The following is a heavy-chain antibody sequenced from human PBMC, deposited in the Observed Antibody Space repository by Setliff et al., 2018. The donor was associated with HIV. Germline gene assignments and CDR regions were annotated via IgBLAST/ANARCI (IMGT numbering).Heavy chain of an antibody. J-gene: IGHJ4*02. CDR3: ARVGYGDISGLDY. V-gene: IGHV4-59*01. D-gene: IGHD4-17*01. Sequence: PSETLSLTCTVSGGSISSYYWSWIRQPPGKELEWVGSISYSGNTDQNPFLKSRVTISVDMSKNQFSLKLRSLTAADTAVYYCARVGYGDISGLDYWGQGTLVTVSS. CDR2: ISYSGNT. CDR1: GGSISSYY.